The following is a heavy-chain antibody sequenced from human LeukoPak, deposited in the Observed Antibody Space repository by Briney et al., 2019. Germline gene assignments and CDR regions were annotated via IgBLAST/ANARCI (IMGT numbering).Heavy chain of an antibody. J-gene: IGHJ3*02. V-gene: IGHV4-34*01. D-gene: IGHD5-12*01. Sequence: SETLSLTCAVYGGSFSGYYWSWIRQPPGKGLEWIGEINHSGSTNYNPSLKSRVTISVDTSKNQFSPKLSSVTAADTAVYYCARAGSGYDPDAFDIWGQGTMVTVSS. CDR1: GGSFSGYY. CDR3: ARAGSGYDPDAFDI. CDR2: INHSGST.